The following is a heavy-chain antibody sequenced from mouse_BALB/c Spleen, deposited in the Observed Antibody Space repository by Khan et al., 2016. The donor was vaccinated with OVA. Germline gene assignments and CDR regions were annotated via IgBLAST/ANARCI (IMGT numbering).Heavy chain of an antibody. J-gene: IGHJ2*01. CDR1: GFTFSYYA. D-gene: IGHD2-14*01. CDR3: ARRGYDEAYFDY. Sequence: EVELVESGGGLVKPGESLKLSCAASGFTFSYYAVSWVRQTPEKRLEWVATISSAGSYTYYPARVKGRFIFSGAIAKTSLYLQRYSLRSEDTAMYYCARRGYDEAYFDYWGQGTTLTVSS. V-gene: IGHV5-9-3*01. CDR2: ISSAGSYT.